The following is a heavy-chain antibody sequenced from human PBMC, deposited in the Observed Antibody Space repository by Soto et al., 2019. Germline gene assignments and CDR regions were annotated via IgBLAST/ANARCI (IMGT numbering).Heavy chain of an antibody. Sequence: SETLSLTCTVSGGSISSYYWSWIRQPPGKGLEWIGYIYYSGSTNYNPSLKSRVTISVDTSKNQFSLNLSSVTAADTAVYYCARGYSDYEFDYWGQGTLVTVSS. CDR1: GGSISSYY. V-gene: IGHV4-59*01. CDR2: IYYSGST. CDR3: ARGYSDYEFDY. J-gene: IGHJ4*02. D-gene: IGHD5-12*01.